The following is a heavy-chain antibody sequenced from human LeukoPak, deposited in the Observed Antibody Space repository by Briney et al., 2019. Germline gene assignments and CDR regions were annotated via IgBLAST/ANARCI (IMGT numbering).Heavy chain of an antibody. CDR1: GYTFIGHY. J-gene: IGHJ4*02. Sequence: ASVKVPCKASGYTFIGHYIHWVRQAPGQGLEWMGWINPNSGATNYAQKFQGRVTMTRDTSISTAYMILSSLTSDDTAVFYCARGTGEGYSYGRYFFDYWGQGTLVTVSS. D-gene: IGHD5-18*01. V-gene: IGHV1-2*02. CDR3: ARGTGEGYSYGRYFFDY. CDR2: INPNSGAT.